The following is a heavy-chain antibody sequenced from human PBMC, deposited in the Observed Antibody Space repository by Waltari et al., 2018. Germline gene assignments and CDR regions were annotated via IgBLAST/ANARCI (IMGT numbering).Heavy chain of an antibody. J-gene: IGHJ4*02. CDR2: INHSGST. Sequence: QVQLQQWGAGLLKPSETLSLTCAVYGGSFSGYYWSWIRQPPGKGLEWIGEINHSGSTNYNPSLKSRVTISVDTSKNQFSLKLSSVTAADTAVYYCARGRLSPTYYYDSSGYPRACFDYWGQGTLVTVSS. CDR1: GGSFSGYY. D-gene: IGHD3-22*01. V-gene: IGHV4-34*01. CDR3: ARGRLSPTYYYDSSGYPRACFDY.